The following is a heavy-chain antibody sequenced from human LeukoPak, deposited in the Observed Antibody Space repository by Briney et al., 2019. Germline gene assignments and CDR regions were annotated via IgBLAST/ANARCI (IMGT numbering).Heavy chain of an antibody. CDR1: GGSFSGYY. CDR2: INHSGST. V-gene: IGHV4-34*01. D-gene: IGHD6-19*01. Sequence: SSETLFLTCAVYGGSFSGYYWSWIRQPPGKGLEWIGEINHSGSTNFNPSLKSRVTISVDTFKNQFSLKLSSVTAADTAVYYCAGERGEEYSSGWYKTNYFYNWGQGIRVTVSS. CDR3: AGERGEEYSSGWYKTNYFYN. J-gene: IGHJ4*02.